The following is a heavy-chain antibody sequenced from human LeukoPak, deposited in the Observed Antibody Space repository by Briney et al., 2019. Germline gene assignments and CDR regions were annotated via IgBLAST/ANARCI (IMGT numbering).Heavy chain of an antibody. V-gene: IGHV3-23*01. CDR2: ICGSGGCT. D-gene: IGHD6-19*01. J-gene: IGHJ4*02. Sequence: GGSLRLSCAASGFSVSRNYMTWVRQAPGKGLEWVSGICGSGGCTYYADSVKGRFTISRDNSKNTVYLQMNSLTADDTAVYYCAKTTVGYSSGRYPGWPADCWGQGTLVTVSS. CDR3: AKTTVGYSSGRYPGWPADC. CDR1: GFSVSRNY.